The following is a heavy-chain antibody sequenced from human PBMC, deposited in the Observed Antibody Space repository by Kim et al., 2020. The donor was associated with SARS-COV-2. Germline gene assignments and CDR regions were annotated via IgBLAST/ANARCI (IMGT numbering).Heavy chain of an antibody. J-gene: IGHJ4*02. Sequence: ASVKVSCKTSGYTFTSYTINWVRQAPGQGLEWLGWLNTNTGRSTYGQDFTGRLVFSFDTSANTAYLQIDTLKADDTAIYYCARDDSSGYYSYFDHWGQGTLLTVPS. CDR3: ARDDSSGYYSYFDH. D-gene: IGHD3-22*01. CDR2: LNTNTGRS. V-gene: IGHV7-4-1*01. CDR1: GYTFTSYT.